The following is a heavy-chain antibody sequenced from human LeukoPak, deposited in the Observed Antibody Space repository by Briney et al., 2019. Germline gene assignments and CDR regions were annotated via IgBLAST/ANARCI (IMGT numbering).Heavy chain of an antibody. D-gene: IGHD1-26*01. CDR2: ISGEGGTS. V-gene: IGHV3-74*01. J-gene: IGHJ4*02. CDR1: GFTFTTYW. CDR3: AISRYSGSSLDY. Sequence: GGSLRLSCAASGFTFTTYWMHWVRQAPGRGLMWVSRISGEGGTSAYADSVKGRFTISRDNAKNTLYLQMNSLRTEDTALYYCAISRYSGSSLDYWGQGSLVTVPS.